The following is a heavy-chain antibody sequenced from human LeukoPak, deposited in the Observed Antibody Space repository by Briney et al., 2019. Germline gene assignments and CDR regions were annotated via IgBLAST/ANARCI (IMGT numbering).Heavy chain of an antibody. CDR2: INHSGST. D-gene: IGHD6-13*01. Sequence: PSETLSLTCAVYGGSFSGYYWSWIRRPPGKGLEWIGEINHSGSTNYNPSLKSRVTISVDTSKNQFSLKLSSVTAADTAVYYCARGSGYSTYYFDYWGQGTLVTVSS. CDR3: ARGSGYSTYYFDY. CDR1: GGSFSGYY. J-gene: IGHJ4*02. V-gene: IGHV4-34*01.